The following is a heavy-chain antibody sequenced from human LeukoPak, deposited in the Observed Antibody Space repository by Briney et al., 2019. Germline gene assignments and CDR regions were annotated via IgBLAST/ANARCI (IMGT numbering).Heavy chain of an antibody. Sequence: SETLSLTCAVYGGSFSDYYWTWIRQPPGKGPEWIGEMNHSGNTNYNPSLKSRVTISVDTSKNQFSLKLRSVTAADTAMYYCMRRHYGSGSVLFDYWGQGALVTVSS. CDR3: MRRHYGSGSVLFDY. D-gene: IGHD3-10*01. CDR2: MNHSGNT. V-gene: IGHV4-34*01. CDR1: GGSFSDYY. J-gene: IGHJ4*02.